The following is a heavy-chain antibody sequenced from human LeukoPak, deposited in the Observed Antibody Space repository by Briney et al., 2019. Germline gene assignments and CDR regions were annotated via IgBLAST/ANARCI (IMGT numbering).Heavy chain of an antibody. J-gene: IGHJ5*02. D-gene: IGHD1-1*01. CDR3: ARDGLQTRYNWNDEGRKNWFDP. V-gene: IGHV1-46*01. Sequence: ASVKASCKASGFTFSSYYMQWVRQAPGQGLEWMGINNPSDGSTKYAQKFQGRVTMTGDTSTSTVYMELSSLRSEDTAVYYCARDGLQTRYNWNDEGRKNWFDPWGQGTLVTVSS. CDR2: NNPSDGST. CDR1: GFTFSSYY.